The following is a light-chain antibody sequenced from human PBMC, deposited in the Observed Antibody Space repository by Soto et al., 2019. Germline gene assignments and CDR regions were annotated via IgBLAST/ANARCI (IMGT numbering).Light chain of an antibody. Sequence: DIQMTQSPSSLSASVGDRVTITCRASQDIRHDLGWYQQKPGKAPKRLIYAASSLQSGVPSRFSGSGSGTEFTLTISSLQPEDFATYYCLQHNSYPLTFGQGTKVEIK. CDR2: AAS. CDR1: QDIRHD. J-gene: IGKJ1*01. CDR3: LQHNSYPLT. V-gene: IGKV1-17*01.